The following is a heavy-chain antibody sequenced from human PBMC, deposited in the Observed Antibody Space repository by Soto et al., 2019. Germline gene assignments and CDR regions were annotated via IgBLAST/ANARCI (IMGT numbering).Heavy chain of an antibody. CDR1: GFSFRDHS. Sequence: GESLKISCVGSGFSFRDHSMNWVRQPPGKGLQWISYISSRSENIYYADSVKGRFTVSRDNAKNTLFLQMNSLRDDDSAIYYCARLPKGSVVTGWGQGSLVTVSS. CDR3: ARLPKGSVVTG. V-gene: IGHV3-48*02. CDR2: ISSRSENI. J-gene: IGHJ4*01. D-gene: IGHD2-21*02.